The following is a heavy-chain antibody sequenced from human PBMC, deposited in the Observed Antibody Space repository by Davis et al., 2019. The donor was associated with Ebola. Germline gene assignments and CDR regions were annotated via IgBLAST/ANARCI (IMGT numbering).Heavy chain of an antibody. CDR2: INHSGST. J-gene: IGHJ2*01. CDR3: ARDSCSSTSCYTGWYFDL. Sequence: PSETLSLTCAVYGGSFSGYYWSWIRQPPGKGLEWIGEINHSGSTNYNPSLKSRATMSVDTSKNQFSLKLSSVTAADTAVYYCARDSCSSTSCYTGWYFDLWGRGTLVTVSS. CDR1: GGSFSGYY. D-gene: IGHD2-2*02. V-gene: IGHV4-34*01.